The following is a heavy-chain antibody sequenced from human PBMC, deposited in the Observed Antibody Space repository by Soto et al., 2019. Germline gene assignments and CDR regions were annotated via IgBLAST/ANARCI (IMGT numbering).Heavy chain of an antibody. D-gene: IGHD5-18*01. Sequence: ASVKVSGKASGYTFTGYYMHWVRQAPGQGLEWMGWINPNSGGTNYAQKFQGWVTMTRDTSISTAYMELSRLRSDDTAVYYCARELRGYSYGYYFDYWGQGTLVTVSS. V-gene: IGHV1-2*04. CDR3: ARELRGYSYGYYFDY. CDR2: INPNSGGT. CDR1: GYTFTGYY. J-gene: IGHJ4*02.